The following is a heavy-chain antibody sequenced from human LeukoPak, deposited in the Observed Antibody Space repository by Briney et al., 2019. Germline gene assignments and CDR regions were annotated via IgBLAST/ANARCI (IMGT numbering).Heavy chain of an antibody. CDR2: NNGDGSTT. CDR3: ARDPRNVGLAP. CDR1: GFSLSGYW. J-gene: IGHJ5*02. Sequence: GGSLRLSCVASGFSLSGYWMYWVRQAPGKGLMYISRNNGDGSTTNYADVVKGRFTMSRDNVKNTLYLQMNSPRVEDTAVYYCARDPRNVGLAPWGQGTLVTVSS. D-gene: IGHD2-15*01. V-gene: IGHV3-74*01.